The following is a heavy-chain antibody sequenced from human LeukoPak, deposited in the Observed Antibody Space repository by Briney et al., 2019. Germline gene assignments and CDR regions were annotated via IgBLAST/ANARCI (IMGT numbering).Heavy chain of an antibody. Sequence: SGPTLVKPTQTLTLTCTFSGFSLTTSGVGVGWIRQPPGKALEWLSIIYWDEDKRYSPSMKSRLTITKDTSKNQVVLTMTNVDPVDTDTYYCASNTKHWYFDFWGQETVVTVSS. J-gene: IGHJ4*02. V-gene: IGHV2-5*02. CDR1: GFSLTTSGVG. CDR3: ASNTKHWYFDF. D-gene: IGHD1-1*01. CDR2: IYWDEDK.